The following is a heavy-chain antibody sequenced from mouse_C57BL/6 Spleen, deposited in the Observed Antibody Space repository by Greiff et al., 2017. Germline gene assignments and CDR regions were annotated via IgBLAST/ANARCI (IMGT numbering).Heavy chain of an antibody. D-gene: IGHD2-1*01. J-gene: IGHJ1*03. CDR1: GYTFTSYG. V-gene: IGHV1-81*01. CDR3: AREGSTTGWYFDV. Sequence: VQLQQSGAELARPGASVKLSCKASGYTFTSYGISWVKQRTGQGLEWIGEIYPRSGNTYYNEKFKGKATLTADKSSSTAYMELRSLTSEDSAVXFGAREGSTTGWYFDVWGTGTTVTVSS. CDR2: IYPRSGNT.